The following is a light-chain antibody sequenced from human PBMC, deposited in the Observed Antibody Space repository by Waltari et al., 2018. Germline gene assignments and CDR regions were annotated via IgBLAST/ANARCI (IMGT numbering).Light chain of an antibody. J-gene: IGLJ3*02. CDR3: ETGGHGTWV. V-gene: IGLV4-69*01. CDR1: SGHSSNI. Sequence: QLVLTQSPSASASLGASVKLTCTLSSGHSSNIIAWLQQQPGKGPRYLMQVNSDGSHRKGDEIPGRFSSSSSGAERYLTISSLQAEDEADYYCETGGHGTWVFGGGTKLTVL. CDR2: VNSDGSH.